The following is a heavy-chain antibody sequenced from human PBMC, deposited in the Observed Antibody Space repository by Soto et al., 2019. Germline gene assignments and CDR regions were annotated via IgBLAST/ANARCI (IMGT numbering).Heavy chain of an antibody. V-gene: IGHV4-34*01. CDR3: ASGGGAYGSGSYSKDY. J-gene: IGHJ4*02. CDR2: INHSGST. Sequence: SETLSLTCAVYGGSFSGYYWSWIRQPPGKGLEWIGEINHSGSTDYNPSLKSRVTISVDTSKTPFSLKLSSVTAADTAVYSCASGGGAYGSGSYSKDYWGQGTLVTVSS. CDR1: GGSFSGYY. D-gene: IGHD3-10*01.